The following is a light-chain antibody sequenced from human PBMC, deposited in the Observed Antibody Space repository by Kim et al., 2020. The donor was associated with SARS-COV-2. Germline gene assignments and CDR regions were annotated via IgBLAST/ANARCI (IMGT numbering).Light chain of an antibody. J-gene: IGLJ1*01. CDR1: NNDIGDYNY. Sequence: QSITISCTGTNNDIGDYNYVSWYHQHPGKAPKLLIYDVYSRPSGVSGRFSGSKSANTASLTISGLQAEDEAAYYCSSYRSGTALYVFGSGTKVTVL. CDR3: SSYRSGTALYV. CDR2: DVY. V-gene: IGLV2-14*04.